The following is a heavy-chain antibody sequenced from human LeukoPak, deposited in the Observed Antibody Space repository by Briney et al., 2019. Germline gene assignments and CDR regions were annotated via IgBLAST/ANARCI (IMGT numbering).Heavy chain of an antibody. CDR1: GFTFSSYW. D-gene: IGHD1-26*01. CDR2: IKQDGSEK. J-gene: IGHJ4*02. Sequence: GGSLRLSCAASGFTFSSYWMSWVRQAPGKGLEWVANIKQDGSEKYYVDSVKGRFTISRDNAKNSLYLQMNSLRAEDTAVYYCARDLALSGVGAVDYWGQGTLVTVSS. CDR3: ARDLALSGVGAVDY. V-gene: IGHV3-7*01.